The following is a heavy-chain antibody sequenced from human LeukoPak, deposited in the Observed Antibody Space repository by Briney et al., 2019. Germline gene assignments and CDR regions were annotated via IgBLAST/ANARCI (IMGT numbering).Heavy chain of an antibody. CDR3: ARGSMGSGPPQHDY. CDR2: INWNGGST. Sequence: GGSLRLSCAASGFTFDDYGMSWVRQAPGKGLEWVSGINWNGGSTGYADSVKGRFTISRDNAKNSMYLQMNSLRAEDTSLYYCARGSMGSGPPQHDYWGQGTLVTVSS. J-gene: IGHJ4*02. CDR1: GFTFDDYG. D-gene: IGHD2-15*01. V-gene: IGHV3-20*04.